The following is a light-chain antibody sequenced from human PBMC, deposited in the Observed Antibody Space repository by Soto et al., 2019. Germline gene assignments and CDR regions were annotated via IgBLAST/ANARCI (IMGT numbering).Light chain of an antibody. CDR3: AAWDDSLNGQV. J-gene: IGLJ1*01. Sequence: QSVLTQPPSVSEAPRQRVTISCSGSSYNIGNNAVNWYQQLPGKAPKLLIYYDDLLPSGVSDRFSGSKSGTSASLAISGLQSEDEADYYCAAWDDSLNGQVFGTGTKLTVL. CDR2: YDD. V-gene: IGLV1-36*01. CDR1: SYNIGNNA.